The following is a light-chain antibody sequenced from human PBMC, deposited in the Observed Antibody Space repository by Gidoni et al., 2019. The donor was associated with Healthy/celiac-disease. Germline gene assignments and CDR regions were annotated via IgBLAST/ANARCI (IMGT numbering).Light chain of an antibody. J-gene: IGKJ1*01. CDR3: QQYGSSPKT. CDR1: QSVSSSY. Sequence: LSCRASQSVSSSYLAWYQQKPGQAPRLLIYGASSRATGIPDRFSGSGSGTDFTLTISRLEPEDFAVYYCQQYGSSPKTFGQGTKVEIK. V-gene: IGKV3-20*01. CDR2: GAS.